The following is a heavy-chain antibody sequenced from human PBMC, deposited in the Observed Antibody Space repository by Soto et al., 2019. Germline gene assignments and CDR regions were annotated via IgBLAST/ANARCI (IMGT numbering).Heavy chain of an antibody. V-gene: IGHV1-46*01. D-gene: IGHD3-22*01. Sequence: GASVKVSCKASGYTFTRYYMHCVRQAPLQGLDWMRIINPSDDATSYAEKFRGRLTMTKDTSTSTVYMEMSSLRSEDTAVYYCARDLTREGDYYDRSGYYLDYWGQGTLVTVSS. CDR1: GYTFTRYY. CDR2: INPSDDAT. J-gene: IGHJ4*02. CDR3: ARDLTREGDYYDRSGYYLDY.